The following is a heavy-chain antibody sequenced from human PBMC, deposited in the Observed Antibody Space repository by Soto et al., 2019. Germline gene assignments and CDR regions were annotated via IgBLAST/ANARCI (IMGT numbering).Heavy chain of an antibody. CDR2: INPSGGST. J-gene: IGHJ3*02. Sequence: QVQLVQSGAEVKKPGASVKVSYKASGYTFTSYYMHWVRQAPGQGLEWMGIINPSGGSTSYAQKFQGRVTMTRDTSTSTVYMELSSLRSEDTAVYYCARDPIVVVITNDAFDIWGQGTMVTVSS. D-gene: IGHD3-22*01. V-gene: IGHV1-46*01. CDR3: ARDPIVVVITNDAFDI. CDR1: GYTFTSYY.